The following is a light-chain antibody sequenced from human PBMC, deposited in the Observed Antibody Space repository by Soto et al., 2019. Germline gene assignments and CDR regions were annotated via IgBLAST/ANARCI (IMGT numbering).Light chain of an antibody. CDR3: QPYNSYSRT. V-gene: IGKV1-5*03. CDR2: KAS. J-gene: IGKJ1*01. Sequence: DIQMTQSPSTLSASVGDRVTITCRASESISTFLAWYQQKPGKAPNLLIYKASSLESGVPSRFSGRGSGTEFTITISSLQPDDFATYYCQPYNSYSRTFGQGTKVEIK. CDR1: ESISTF.